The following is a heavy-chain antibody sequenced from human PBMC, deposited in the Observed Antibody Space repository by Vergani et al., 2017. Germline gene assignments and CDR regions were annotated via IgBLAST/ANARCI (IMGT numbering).Heavy chain of an antibody. CDR2: ISSSSSYI. D-gene: IGHD5-18*01. Sequence: VQLVESGGGLVKPGGSLRLSCAASGFTFSSYSMNWVRQAPGKGLEWVSSISSSSSYIYYADSVKGRFTISRDNAKNSLYLQMNSLRAEDTAVYYCARGGTMVTKSNYGMDVWGQGTTVTVSS. CDR3: ARGGTMVTKSNYGMDV. J-gene: IGHJ6*02. CDR1: GFTFSSYS. V-gene: IGHV3-21*01.